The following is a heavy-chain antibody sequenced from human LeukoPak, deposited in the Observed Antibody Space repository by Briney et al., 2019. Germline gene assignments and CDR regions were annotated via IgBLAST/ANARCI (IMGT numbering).Heavy chain of an antibody. CDR1: GYTFTSYD. Sequence: GASVKVSCKASGYTFTSYDINWVRQATGQGLEWMGWMNPNSGNTGYAQKFQGRVTMTRNTSISTAYMELSSLRSEDTAVYYCASDPTTVTNDYYYYYGMDVWGQGTTVTVSS. CDR2: MNPNSGNT. CDR3: ASDPTTVTNDYYYYYGMDV. J-gene: IGHJ6*02. D-gene: IGHD4-11*01. V-gene: IGHV1-8*01.